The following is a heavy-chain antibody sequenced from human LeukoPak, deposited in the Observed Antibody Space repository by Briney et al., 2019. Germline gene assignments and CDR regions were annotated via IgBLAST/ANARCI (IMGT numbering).Heavy chain of an antibody. J-gene: IGHJ1*01. D-gene: IGHD6-19*01. CDR2: IWYDGSNK. V-gene: IGHV3-33*01. CDR3: ARGMRVAVAGKYFQH. CDR1: GFTFSSYG. Sequence: GGSLRLSCAASGFTFSSYGMHWVRQAPGKGLEWVAVIWYDGSNKYYADSVKGRFTISRDNSKNTLYLQMNSLRAEDTAVYYCARGMRVAVAGKYFQHWGQGTLVTVSS.